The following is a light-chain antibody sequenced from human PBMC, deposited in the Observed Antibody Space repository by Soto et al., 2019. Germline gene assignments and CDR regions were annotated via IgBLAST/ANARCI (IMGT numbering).Light chain of an antibody. V-gene: IGKV3-15*01. Sequence: EIAMTQSPAALSVPLGESVSLTCRASQAVSSNLAWYQQKPGQAPKLLLSDASTSATDIPDRFRGSGSGTAFTLTISSLQSSDLAVYYCLQYSTWPPLDTFGQGTKLDI. CDR3: LQYSTWPPLDT. CDR2: DAS. CDR1: QAVSSN. J-gene: IGKJ2*01.